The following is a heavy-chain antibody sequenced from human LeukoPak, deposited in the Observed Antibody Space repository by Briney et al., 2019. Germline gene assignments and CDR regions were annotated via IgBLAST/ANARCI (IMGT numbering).Heavy chain of an antibody. J-gene: IGHJ5*02. D-gene: IGHD2-8*01. Sequence: PSETLSLTCTVSGGSISSYYWSWIRQPPGKGLEWIGYIYYTGRSNYNSSLKSRVTISVDTSKNQFSLKLSSVTAADTAVYYCARDRGDCTNDICYTWFDPWGQGTLVTVSS. V-gene: IGHV4-59*01. CDR1: GGSISSYY. CDR3: ARDRGDCTNDICYTWFDP. CDR2: IYYTGRS.